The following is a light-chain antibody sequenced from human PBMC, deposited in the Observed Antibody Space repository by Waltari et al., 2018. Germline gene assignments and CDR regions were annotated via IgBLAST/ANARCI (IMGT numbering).Light chain of an antibody. CDR2: DAY. Sequence: DIVLTRFPGTLPLSAGERATLSCRASPSIGKYLAWYQLRPGQAPRLLIYDAYIRAAGIPDRFSGSGSGTDFSLTISRLEPDDFAMYYCQHYVRLPVTFGQGTKVEIK. CDR3: QHYVRLPVT. CDR1: PSIGKY. V-gene: IGKV3-20*01. J-gene: IGKJ1*01.